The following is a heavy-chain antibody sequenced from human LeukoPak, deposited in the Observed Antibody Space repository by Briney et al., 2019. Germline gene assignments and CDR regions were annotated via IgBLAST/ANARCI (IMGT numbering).Heavy chain of an antibody. V-gene: IGHV3-23*01. CDR2: ISGSGGST. CDR1: GFTFSNYA. Sequence: GGSLRLSCAASGFTFSNYAMSWVRQAPGKGLEWVSGISGSGGSTYYADSVKGRFTISRDNSKNTLSLQMNGLRPEDTAVYYCVKRGRYDDYAYEYWGQGTLVTVSS. J-gene: IGHJ4*02. D-gene: IGHD4-17*01. CDR3: VKRGRYDDYAYEY.